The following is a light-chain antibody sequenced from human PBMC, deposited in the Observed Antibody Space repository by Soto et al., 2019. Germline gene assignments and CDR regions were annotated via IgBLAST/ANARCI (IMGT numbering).Light chain of an antibody. CDR1: QSVGSN. CDR3: QQRSNWPWT. Sequence: EIVLTQSPCTLSLSPWGRSTLSCRASQSVGSNLAWYQRKPGQAPRLLIYDASNRATGIPARFSGSGSGTDFTLTISSLEPEDFAVYYCQQRSNWPWTFGQGTKVDIK. V-gene: IGKV3-11*01. J-gene: IGKJ1*01. CDR2: DAS.